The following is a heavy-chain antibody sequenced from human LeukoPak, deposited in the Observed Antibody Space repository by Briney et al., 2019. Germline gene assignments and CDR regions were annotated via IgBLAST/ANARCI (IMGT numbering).Heavy chain of an antibody. V-gene: IGHV3-53*01. Sequence: GGSLRLSCVVSGFTVSNNYMSWVRQAPRKGLEWVSPIYSGGSTYYADSVKGRFTISRDDSKNTVYLQMNSLRAEDTAMYYCARRDDHNGRDYWGQGTLVTVSS. CDR1: GFTVSNNY. CDR3: ARRDDHNGRDY. J-gene: IGHJ4*02. D-gene: IGHD5-24*01. CDR2: IYSGGST.